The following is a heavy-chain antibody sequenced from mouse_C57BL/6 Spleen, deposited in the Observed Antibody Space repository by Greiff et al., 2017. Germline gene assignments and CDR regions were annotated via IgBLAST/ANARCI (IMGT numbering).Heavy chain of an antibody. V-gene: IGHV5-4*01. Sequence: EVQGVESGGGLVKPGGSLKLSCAASGFTFSSYAMSWVRQTPEKRLEWVATISDGGSYTYYPANVKGRFTISRDNAKNNLYLQMSHLKSEDTAIYYCARDRGPKHFDYWGQGTTLTVSS. D-gene: IGHD3-3*01. CDR1: GFTFSSYA. CDR2: ISDGGSYT. J-gene: IGHJ2*01. CDR3: ARDRGPKHFDY.